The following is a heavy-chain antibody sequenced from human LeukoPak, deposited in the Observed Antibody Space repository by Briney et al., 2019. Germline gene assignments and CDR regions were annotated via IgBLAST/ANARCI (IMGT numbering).Heavy chain of an antibody. CDR2: MNPNSGNT. D-gene: IGHD4-11*01. CDR1: GYTFTSYD. CDR3: ARAIAVTSYYYYYYMDV. V-gene: IGHV1-8*03. Sequence: ASVKVSCKASGYTFTSYDINWVRQATGQGLEWMGWMNPNSGNTGYAQKFQGRVTITRNTSISTAYMELSRLRSDDTAVYYCARAIAVTSYYYYYYMDVWGKGTTVTVSS. J-gene: IGHJ6*03.